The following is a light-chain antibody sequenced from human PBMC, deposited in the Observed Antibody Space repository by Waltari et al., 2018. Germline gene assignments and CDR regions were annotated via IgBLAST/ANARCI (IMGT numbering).Light chain of an antibody. V-gene: IGLV3-19*01. Sequence: SPELTQDPAVSVALGQTVRFPSQGDSLRSYFASWYQQKPGQAPVLVMYGKNNRPSGNPDRISGSRSGNTASLTITGTQAEDEADYYCNSRDTNNHWVFGGGTKLTVL. CDR3: NSRDTNNHWV. CDR2: GKN. J-gene: IGLJ3*02. CDR1: SLRSYF.